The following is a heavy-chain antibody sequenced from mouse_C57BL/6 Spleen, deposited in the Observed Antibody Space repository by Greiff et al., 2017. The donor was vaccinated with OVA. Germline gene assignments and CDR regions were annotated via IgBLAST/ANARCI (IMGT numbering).Heavy chain of an antibody. CDR3: ARNYGSSYDYFDY. J-gene: IGHJ2*01. CDR1: GFTFSSYG. CDR2: ISSGGSYT. V-gene: IGHV5-6*01. D-gene: IGHD1-1*01. Sequence: EVQLVESGGDLVKPGGSLKLSCAASGFTFSSYGMSWVRQTPDKRLEWVATISSGGSYTYYPDSVKGRFTISRDNAKNTLYLQRSSLKSKDTAMYYCARNYGSSYDYFDYWGQGTTLTVSS.